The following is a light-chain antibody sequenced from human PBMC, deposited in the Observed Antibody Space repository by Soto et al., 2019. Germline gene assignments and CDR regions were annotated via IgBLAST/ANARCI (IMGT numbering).Light chain of an antibody. V-gene: IGKV3-15*01. CDR3: QQYGSSQT. Sequence: EIVMTQSPATLSVSPWERATLSCRASQSVSSNLAWYQQKPGQAPRLLIYGASTRATGIPARFSGSGSGTDFTLTISRLEPEDFAVYYCQQYGSSQTFGQGTKVDIK. CDR2: GAS. CDR1: QSVSSN. J-gene: IGKJ1*01.